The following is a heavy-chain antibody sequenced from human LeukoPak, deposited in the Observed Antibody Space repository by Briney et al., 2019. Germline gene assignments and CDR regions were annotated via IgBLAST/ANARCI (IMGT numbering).Heavy chain of an antibody. Sequence: ASVKVSCKASGYTFTSYYMHWVRQAPGQGLEWMGIINPSGGSTSYAQKFQGRVTMTRDTSTSTVYMELSSLRSEDTAVYYCARDRGYGTYSYYYYMDVWGKGTTVTISS. CDR3: ARDRGYGTYSYYYYMDV. CDR2: INPSGGST. CDR1: GYTFTSYY. V-gene: IGHV1-46*01. J-gene: IGHJ6*03. D-gene: IGHD1-1*01.